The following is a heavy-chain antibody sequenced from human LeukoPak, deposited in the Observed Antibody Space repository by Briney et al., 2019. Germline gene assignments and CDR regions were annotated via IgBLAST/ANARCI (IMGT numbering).Heavy chain of an antibody. Sequence: GGSLRLSCAVSGFTVSSNYMSWVRQAPGKGLEWVSVLYSGGNTYYADSVKGRFTISRDNSKNTLYLQMNSLRAEGTAVYYCARYDGGSGPFDYWGQGTLVTVSS. V-gene: IGHV3-53*01. CDR3: ARYDGGSGPFDY. CDR2: LYSGGNT. J-gene: IGHJ4*02. D-gene: IGHD3-10*01. CDR1: GFTVSSNY.